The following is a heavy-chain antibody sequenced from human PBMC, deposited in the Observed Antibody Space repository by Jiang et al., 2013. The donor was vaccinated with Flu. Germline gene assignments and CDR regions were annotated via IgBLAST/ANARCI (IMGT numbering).Heavy chain of an antibody. CDR1: GGFITSSNY. Sequence: TCSGLVKPSGTLSLTCAVSGGFITSSNYWGWVRQSPGKGLEWIGEIFHSGRTTYNPSLESRVIISIDIPKNQFSLSLASATAADTAVYFCVRAGDRGYFDWIVPDYWGQGILVTVSS. V-gene: IGHV4-4*02. CDR3: VRAGDRGYFDWIVPDY. D-gene: IGHD3-9*01. CDR2: IFHSGRT. J-gene: IGHJ4*02.